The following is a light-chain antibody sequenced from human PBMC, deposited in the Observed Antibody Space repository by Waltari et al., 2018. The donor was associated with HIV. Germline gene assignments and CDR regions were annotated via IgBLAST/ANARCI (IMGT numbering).Light chain of an antibody. CDR1: SSNIGNNY. CDR3: GTWDNTLIAFWM. V-gene: IGLV1-51*01. CDR2: DNN. Sequence: QSVLTQPPSVSAAPGQSVTISCFGGSSNIGNNYLSWYQQLPGKPPKLLIHDNNKRPAGIPERVSASKSGTSATLGITGVQTADEADYYCGTWDNTLIAFWMFGGGTKLTVL. J-gene: IGLJ3*02.